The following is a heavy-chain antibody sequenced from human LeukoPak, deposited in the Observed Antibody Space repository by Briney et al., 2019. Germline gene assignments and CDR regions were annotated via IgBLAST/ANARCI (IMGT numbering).Heavy chain of an antibody. CDR1: GGSISSGSYY. V-gene: IGHV4-61*02. CDR2: IYISGST. J-gene: IGHJ1*01. D-gene: IGHD6-13*01. CDR3: ASSTIAARYFQH. Sequence: PSQTLSLTCTVSGGSISSGSYYWSWIRQPAGKGLEWIGRIYISGSTNYNPSLKSRVTISVDTSKNRFSLKLSSVTAADTAVYYCASSTIAARYFQHWGQGTLVTVSS.